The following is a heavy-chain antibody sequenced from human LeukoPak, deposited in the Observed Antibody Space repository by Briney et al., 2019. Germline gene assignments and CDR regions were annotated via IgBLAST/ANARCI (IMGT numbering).Heavy chain of an antibody. CDR3: ARGIYADQNWFDP. V-gene: IGHV1-2*02. D-gene: IGHD5/OR15-5a*01. Sequence: ASVKVSCKASGYTFTGYYMHWVRQAPGQGLEWMGWINPNSGGTNYAQKFQGRVTVTRDTSISTAYMELSRLRSDDTAVYYCARGIYADQNWFDPWGQGTLVTVSS. CDR1: GYTFTGYY. J-gene: IGHJ5*02. CDR2: INPNSGGT.